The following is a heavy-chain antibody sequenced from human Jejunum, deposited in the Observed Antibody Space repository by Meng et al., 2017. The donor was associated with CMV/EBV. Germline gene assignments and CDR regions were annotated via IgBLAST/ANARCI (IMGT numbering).Heavy chain of an antibody. V-gene: IGHV4-4*01. CDR2: RKNSGEK. J-gene: IGHJ4*02. Sequence: GGGMEWSGERKNSGEKNKNKSLKSRVTISIDNSKNQFSLKLTSVTAAEKAVYFCGDPPAGYWGQGVLVTVSS. CDR3: GDPPAGY.